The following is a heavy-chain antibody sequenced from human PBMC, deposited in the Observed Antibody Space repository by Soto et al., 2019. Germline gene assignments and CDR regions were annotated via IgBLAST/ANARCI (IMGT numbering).Heavy chain of an antibody. CDR3: AREVVGAKTGYYYYGMDV. D-gene: IGHD1-26*01. CDR2: IYHSGST. J-gene: IGHJ6*02. Sequence: PSGTLSLTCTVSGGPISSSNWRSWVRQPPGKGLEWIGEIYHSGSTNYNPSLKSRVTISVDKSKNQFSLKLSSVTAADTAVYYCAREVVGAKTGYYYYGMDVWGQGTTVTVSS. CDR1: GGPISSSNW. V-gene: IGHV4-4*02.